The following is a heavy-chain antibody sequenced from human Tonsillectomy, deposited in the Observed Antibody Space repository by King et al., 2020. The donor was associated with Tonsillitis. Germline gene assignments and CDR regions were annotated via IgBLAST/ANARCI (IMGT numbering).Heavy chain of an antibody. CDR2: IHWNGVSA. Sequence: VQLVESGGGVVRPGGSLRLSCAASGFTFDDYAMSWVRQAPGKGLEWVSGIHWNGVSAGYADSVKGRFTISRDNAKNSLYLQMNSLTAEDTALYYCGRGGAYFDWEHFACGGQGALATVS. CDR3: GRGGAYFDWEHFAC. J-gene: IGHJ4*02. CDR1: GFTFDDYA. V-gene: IGHV3-20*04. D-gene: IGHD3-22*01.